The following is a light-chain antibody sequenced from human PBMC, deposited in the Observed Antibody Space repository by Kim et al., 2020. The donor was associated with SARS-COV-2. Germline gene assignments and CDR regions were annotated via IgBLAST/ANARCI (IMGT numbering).Light chain of an antibody. Sequence: QSVLTQPPSASGTPGQRVTISCSGDSSNIGSYTVKWYQQLPGTAPKLLIYNNNQRPSGVPDRFSGSKSGTSASLAISGLQSDDEAYYYCAAWDDSLSGVLFGGGTQLTVL. CDR1: SSNIGSYT. J-gene: IGLJ2*01. V-gene: IGLV1-44*01. CDR3: AAWDDSLSGVL. CDR2: NNN.